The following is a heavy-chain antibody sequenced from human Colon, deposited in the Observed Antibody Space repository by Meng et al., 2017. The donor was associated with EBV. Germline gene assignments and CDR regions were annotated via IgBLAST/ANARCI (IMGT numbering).Heavy chain of an antibody. CDR1: GYTFTSYA. D-gene: IGHD5-12*01. J-gene: IGHJ5*02. CDR3: ARNRPRGVATGANWFDP. V-gene: IGHV1-18*01. CDR2: ISAYNGNT. Sequence: QVQLVQSGVEVKKPVASVEVSCKASGYTFTSYAMNWVRQAPGQGLEWMGWISAYNGNTNYAQKLQGRVTMTTDTSTSTAYMELRSLRSDDTAVYYCARNRPRGVATGANWFDPWGQGTLVTVSS.